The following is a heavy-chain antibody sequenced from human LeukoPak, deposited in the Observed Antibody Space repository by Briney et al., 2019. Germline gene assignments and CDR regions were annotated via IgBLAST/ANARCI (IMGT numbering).Heavy chain of an antibody. J-gene: IGHJ4*02. V-gene: IGHV3-23*01. D-gene: IGHD2-2*01. CDR1: GFTFSSYA. Sequence: PGGSLRLSCAASGFTFSSYAMSWVRQAPGKGLEWVSAISGSGGSTYYADSVKGRFTISRDNSKNTLYLQMNSLRAEDTAVYYCAKGRVGGIVVVPAALATGFDYWGQGTLVTVSS. CDR2: ISGSGGST. CDR3: AKGRVGGIVVVPAALATGFDY.